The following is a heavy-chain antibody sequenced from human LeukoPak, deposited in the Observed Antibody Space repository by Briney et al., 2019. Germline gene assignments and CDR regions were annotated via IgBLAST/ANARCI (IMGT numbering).Heavy chain of an antibody. D-gene: IGHD3-10*01. CDR3: ARTPYGSGNFDI. V-gene: IGHV4-59*01. CDR1: GGSFSGYY. Sequence: SETLSLTCAVYGGSFSGYYWSWIRQPPGKGLEWIGYIYYSGNTNYNPSLKSRVTISVDTSKNQFSLKLNSVTAADTAVYYCARTPYGSGNFDIWGQGTMVTVSS. CDR2: IYYSGNT. J-gene: IGHJ3*02.